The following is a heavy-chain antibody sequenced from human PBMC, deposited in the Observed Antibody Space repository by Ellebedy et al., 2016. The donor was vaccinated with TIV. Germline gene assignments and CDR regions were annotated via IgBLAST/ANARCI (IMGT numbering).Heavy chain of an antibody. CDR1: GFTFSSYG. V-gene: IGHV3-33*01. Sequence: GESLKISCAASGFTFSSYGMHWVRQAPGKGLEWVAVIWYDGSNKYYADSVKGRFTISRDNSKNTLYLQMNSLRAEDTAVYYCARGVRYCSGGSCYLNWFDPWGQGTLVTVSS. J-gene: IGHJ5*02. D-gene: IGHD2-15*01. CDR3: ARGVRYCSGGSCYLNWFDP. CDR2: IWYDGSNK.